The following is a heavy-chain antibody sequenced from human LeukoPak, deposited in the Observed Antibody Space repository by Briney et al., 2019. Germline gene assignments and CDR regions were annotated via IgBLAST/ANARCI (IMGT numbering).Heavy chain of an antibody. J-gene: IGHJ4*02. CDR1: GGSISASSYY. Sequence: PSETLSLTCTVSGGSISASSYYWGWIRQPPGKGLECIGNIYYSGSTYYNPSLKSRVTISVDTSKNQFSLKLSSVTAADTAVYYCARASSEIAVAGTRYAPLDYWGQGTLVTVSS. CDR2: IYYSGST. V-gene: IGHV4-39*07. D-gene: IGHD6-19*01. CDR3: ARASSEIAVAGTRYAPLDY.